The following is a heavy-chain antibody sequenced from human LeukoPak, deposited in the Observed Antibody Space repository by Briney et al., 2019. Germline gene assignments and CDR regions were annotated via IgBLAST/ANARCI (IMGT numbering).Heavy chain of an antibody. CDR3: ARKNDFDI. Sequence: SETLSLTCTVSGGSITSDHWNWIRQPPGKGLEWIGCIYYSGSTYYNPSLKSRVTISVDMSKNQFSLRLTSVTAADTAVYYCARKNDFDIWGQGTLVTVSS. CDR2: IYYSGST. D-gene: IGHD2/OR15-2a*01. CDR1: GGSITSDH. J-gene: IGHJ3*02. V-gene: IGHV4-59*01.